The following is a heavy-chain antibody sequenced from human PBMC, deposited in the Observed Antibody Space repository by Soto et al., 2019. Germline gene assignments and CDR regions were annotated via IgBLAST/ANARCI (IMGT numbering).Heavy chain of an antibody. V-gene: IGHV4-39*01. CDR2: IYYSGST. CDR1: GDSISSSSYY. CDR3: ARHSRGFFGYDWPRAFDI. D-gene: IGHD5-12*01. Sequence: PSETLSLTCTVSGDSISSSSYYWGWIRQPPGKGLEWIGSIYYSGSTYYNPSLKSRVTISVDTPKNQFSLKLSSVTAADTAMYYCARHSRGFFGYDWPRAFDIWCQGTLVTVSS. J-gene: IGHJ3*02.